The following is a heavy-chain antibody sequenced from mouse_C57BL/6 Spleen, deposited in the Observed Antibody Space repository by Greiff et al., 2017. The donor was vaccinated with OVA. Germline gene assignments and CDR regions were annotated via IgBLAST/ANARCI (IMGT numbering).Heavy chain of an antibody. V-gene: IGHV2-2*01. CDR2: IWSGGST. J-gene: IGHJ4*01. CDR1: GFSLTSYG. CDR3: ASTRAMDY. Sequence: QVQLQQSGPGLVQPSQSQSITCTVSGFSLTSYGVHWVRQSPGKGLEWLGVIWSGGSTDYNAAFISRLSISKDNSKSQVFFKMNSLQADDTAIYYCASTRAMDYWGQGTSVTVAS.